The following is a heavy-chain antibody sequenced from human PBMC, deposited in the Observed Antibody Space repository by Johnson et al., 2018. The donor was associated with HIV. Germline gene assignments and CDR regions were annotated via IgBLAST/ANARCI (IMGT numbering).Heavy chain of an antibody. V-gene: IGHV3-7*01. Sequence: VQLVESGGGVVQPGRSLRLSCAASGFTFSSYAMHWVRQAPGKGLEWVANIKQDGSEKYHVDSVKGRFTISRDNAKNSLYLQMNSLRAEDTAVYYCAREAGAFDIWGQGTTVTVSP. J-gene: IGHJ3*02. CDR2: IKQDGSEK. CDR1: GFTFSSYA. CDR3: AREAGAFDI.